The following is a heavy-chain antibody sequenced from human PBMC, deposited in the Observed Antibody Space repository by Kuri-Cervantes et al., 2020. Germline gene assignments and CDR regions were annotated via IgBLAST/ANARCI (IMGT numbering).Heavy chain of an antibody. V-gene: IGHV4-59*01. Sequence: SETLSLTCTVSGGSISSYYWSWIRQPPGKGLEWIGYIYYSGSTNYNPSLKSRVTISVDTSKNQFSLKLSSVTAADTAVYYCARGGENWNVGYYYYGMDVWGRGTTVTVSS. CDR2: IYYSGST. CDR3: ARGGENWNVGYYYYGMDV. CDR1: GGSISSYY. D-gene: IGHD1-1*01. J-gene: IGHJ6*02.